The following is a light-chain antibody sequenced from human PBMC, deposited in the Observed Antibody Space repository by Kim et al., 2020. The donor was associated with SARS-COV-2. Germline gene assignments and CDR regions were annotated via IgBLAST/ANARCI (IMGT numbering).Light chain of an antibody. CDR1: QSVSSSY. CDR2: GAS. V-gene: IGKV3-20*01. CDR3: QQYGSSPWT. Sequence: SPGERSTHSCRASQSVSSSYLAWYQQKPGQAPRLLIYGASSRATGIPDRFSGSGSGTDFTLTISRREPEDFAVYYCQQYGSSPWTFGQGTKVEIK. J-gene: IGKJ1*01.